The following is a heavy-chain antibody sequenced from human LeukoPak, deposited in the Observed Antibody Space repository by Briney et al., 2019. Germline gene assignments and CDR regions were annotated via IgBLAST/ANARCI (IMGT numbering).Heavy chain of an antibody. Sequence: QTGGSLRLSCAASGFTFSSYWMHWVRQVSGKGLVWVSRINSDGTITSYADSVKGRFTISRDNAKNTLFLQMNSLRAEETAVYYCARLTTTGGIWGQGTLVTVSS. CDR3: ARLTTTGGI. CDR2: INSDGTIT. CDR1: GFTFSSYW. D-gene: IGHD4-17*01. J-gene: IGHJ4*02. V-gene: IGHV3-74*01.